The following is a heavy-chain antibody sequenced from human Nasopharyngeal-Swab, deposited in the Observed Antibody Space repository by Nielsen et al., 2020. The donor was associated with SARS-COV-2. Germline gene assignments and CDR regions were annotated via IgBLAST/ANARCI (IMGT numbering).Heavy chain of an antibody. D-gene: IGHD7-27*01. CDR3: ARDALTGGVDY. Sequence: GGSLRLSCEASGFIFSSYWMSWVRQAPGKGLEWVANIKQDGSEKNYVDSVKGRFSISRDTTKNSLYLQMNSLRAEDTAVYYCARDALTGGVDYWGQGTLATVSS. CDR1: GFIFSSYW. J-gene: IGHJ4*02. CDR2: IKQDGSEK. V-gene: IGHV3-7*03.